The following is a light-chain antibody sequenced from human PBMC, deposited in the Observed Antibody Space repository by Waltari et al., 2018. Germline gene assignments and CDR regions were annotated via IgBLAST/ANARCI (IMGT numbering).Light chain of an antibody. J-gene: IGKJ5*01. CDR2: EVS. V-gene: IGKV2-29*02. CDR1: QSLLHTDGKTY. CDR3: MQGIHLIS. Sequence: IVMTQTPLSLSLTPGQSASISCKSSQSLLHTDGKTYLHWYLQKPGQPPQLLMYEVSMRFTRVPERFSGSGSGTDFTLTIRRVEADDVGIYYCMQGIHLISFGQGTRLEIK.